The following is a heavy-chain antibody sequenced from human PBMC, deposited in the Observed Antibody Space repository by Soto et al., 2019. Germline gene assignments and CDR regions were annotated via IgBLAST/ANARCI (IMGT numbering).Heavy chain of an antibody. V-gene: IGHV1-18*01. Sequence: QDQLVQSGAEVKKPGASVTVSCKASGYSFTNYGMSWVRQAPGQGLEWLGWISGSTGDTHHAENFQGRVTMTTDTLTITGYMELRGMRSDGTAVYYCAGCYCSVGSCFSCWHFDLWGCGSLVTVSS. CDR3: AGCYCSVGSCFSCWHFDL. CDR1: GYSFTNYG. D-gene: IGHD2-15*01. CDR2: ISGSTGDT. J-gene: IGHJ2*01.